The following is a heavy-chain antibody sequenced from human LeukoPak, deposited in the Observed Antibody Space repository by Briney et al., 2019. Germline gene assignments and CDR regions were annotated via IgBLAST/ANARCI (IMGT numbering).Heavy chain of an antibody. J-gene: IGHJ4*02. D-gene: IGHD3-10*01. CDR2: ISAYNANT. V-gene: IGHV1-18*01. CDR1: GYTFTSYG. CDR3: ARGYGSGSYYQFDY. Sequence: GASVKVSCKASGYTFTSYGISWVRQAPGQGLEWMGWISAYNANTNYAQKLQGRVTMTTGTSASTAYMELRSLRSDDTAVYYCARGYGSGSYYQFDYWGQGTLVTVSS.